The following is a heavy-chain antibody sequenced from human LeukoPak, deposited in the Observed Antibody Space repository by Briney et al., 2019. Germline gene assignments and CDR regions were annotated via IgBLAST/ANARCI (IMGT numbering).Heavy chain of an antibody. Sequence: ASVTVSFKTSGDTFNTYAIMWVRQAPGQGLEWLGRILTPFARTDYAQNFQDRVTITADTSTSTAYMELSSLTSEDTATYYCARAGGSSVIDHWGQGTLVSVSS. CDR2: ILTPFART. D-gene: IGHD1-26*01. J-gene: IGHJ4*02. V-gene: IGHV1-69*04. CDR1: GDTFNTYA. CDR3: ARAGGSSVIDH.